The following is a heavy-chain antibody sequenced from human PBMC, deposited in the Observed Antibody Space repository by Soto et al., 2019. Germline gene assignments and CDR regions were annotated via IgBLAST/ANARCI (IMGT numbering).Heavy chain of an antibody. CDR2: INAGNGNT. CDR1: GYTFTSYA. J-gene: IGHJ3*02. D-gene: IGHD4-4*01. V-gene: IGHV1-3*05. Sequence: QVQLVQSGAEEKKPGASVKVSCKASGYTFTSYAMHWVRQAPGQRLEWMGWINAGNGNTKYSQKFQGRGTITRDTSASTAYMEVSSLRSEDTAVYYCAILVTKDAFDIWGQGTMVTVSS. CDR3: AILVTKDAFDI.